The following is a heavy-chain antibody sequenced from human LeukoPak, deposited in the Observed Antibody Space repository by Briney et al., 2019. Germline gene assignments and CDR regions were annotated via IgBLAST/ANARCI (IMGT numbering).Heavy chain of an antibody. CDR1: GFTVSSNY. Sequence: GGSLRLSCAASGFTVSSNYMSWVRQAPGKGLEWVSVIYSGGSTYYADSVKGRFTISRDNSKNTLYLQMNSLRAEDTAVYYCARAIGIYCSSTSYYKGGYYYYYYMDVWGKGTTVTVSS. CDR3: ARAIGIYCSSTSYYKGGYYYYYYMDV. V-gene: IGHV3-53*01. D-gene: IGHD2-2*02. CDR2: IYSGGST. J-gene: IGHJ6*03.